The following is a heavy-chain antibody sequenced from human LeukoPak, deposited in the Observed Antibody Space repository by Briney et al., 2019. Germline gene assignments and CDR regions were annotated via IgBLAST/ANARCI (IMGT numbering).Heavy chain of an antibody. CDR1: GYTFTIYA. V-gene: IGHV1-3*01. D-gene: IGHD6-13*01. J-gene: IGHJ5*02. Sequence: EASVTVSFTASGYTFTIYAMHWVRQAPGQRLEWMGWINAGNGNTKYSQKFQGRVTITRDTSASTAYMELSSLRSEDTAVYYCAIAAAGTGSWFDPWGQGTLVTVSS. CDR3: AIAAAGTGSWFDP. CDR2: INAGNGNT.